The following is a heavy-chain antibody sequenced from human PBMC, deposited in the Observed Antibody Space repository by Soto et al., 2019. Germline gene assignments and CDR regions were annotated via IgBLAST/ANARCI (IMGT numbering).Heavy chain of an antibody. CDR1: GFTFTNAW. CDR3: APGGIPPAAHEYYYYAMDV. Sequence: EVQLVESGGGLVQPGVSLRLSCAASGFTFTNAWMNWVRQAPGKGLEWVGRIKSKTDGGTADYAAPVKGRFTISRHDTRPTLYLQMNSLKAEDIAVHYCAPGGIPPAAHEYYYYAMDVWGQGTTVTVSS. J-gene: IGHJ6*02. CDR2: IKSKTDGGTA. D-gene: IGHD2-2*01. V-gene: IGHV3-15*07.